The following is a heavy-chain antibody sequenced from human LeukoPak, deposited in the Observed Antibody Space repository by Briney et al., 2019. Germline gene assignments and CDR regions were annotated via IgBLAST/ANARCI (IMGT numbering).Heavy chain of an antibody. CDR3: AKDPGYSYGEDNYFDY. CDR1: GFTFSSYG. J-gene: IGHJ4*02. V-gene: IGHV3-30*02. Sequence: QAGGSLRLSCAASGFTFSSYGMHWVRQAPGKGLEWVAFIRYDGSNKYYADSVKGRFTISRDNSKNTLYLQMNSLGAEDTAVYYCAKDPGYSYGEDNYFDYWGQGTLVTVSS. CDR2: IRYDGSNK. D-gene: IGHD5-18*01.